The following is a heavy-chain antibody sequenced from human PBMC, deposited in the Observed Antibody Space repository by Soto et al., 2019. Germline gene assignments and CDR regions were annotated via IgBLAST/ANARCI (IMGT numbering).Heavy chain of an antibody. CDR1: GFTFSSYA. V-gene: IGHV3-30*04. CDR3: ARGRGGEDYYGSGSYYERYFDY. CDR2: ISYEGSNK. Sequence: QVQLVESGGGVVQPGRSLRLSCAASGFTFSSYAMHWVRQAPGKGLEWVAVISYEGSNKYYADSVKGRFTISRDNSKNTLYLQMNSLRTEDTAVYYCARGRGGEDYYGSGSYYERYFDYWGQGTTVTVSS. D-gene: IGHD3-10*01. J-gene: IGHJ4*03.